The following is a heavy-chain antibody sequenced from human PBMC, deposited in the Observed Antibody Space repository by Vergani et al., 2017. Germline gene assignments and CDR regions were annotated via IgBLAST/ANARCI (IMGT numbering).Heavy chain of an antibody. V-gene: IGHV4-61*02. CDR3: ARVLSIAARKGDNWFDP. CDR2: IYTSGST. D-gene: IGHD6-6*01. CDR1: GGSISCGSYY. Sequence: QVQLQESGPGLVKPSQTLSLTCTVSGGSISCGSYYWSWIRQPAGKGLEWIGRIYTSGSTNYNPSLKSRVTISVDTSKNQFSLKLSSVTAADTAVYYCARVLSIAARKGDNWFDPWGQGTLVTVSS. J-gene: IGHJ5*02.